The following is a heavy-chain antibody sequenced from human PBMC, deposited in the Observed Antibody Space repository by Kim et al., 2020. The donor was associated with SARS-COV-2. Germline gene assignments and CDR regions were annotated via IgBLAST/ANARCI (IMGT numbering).Heavy chain of an antibody. CDR3: ARGPTYDDTYWDAFDI. CDR2: IRSKANSYAT. Sequence: GGSLRLSCAASGFSFSDSSMHWVRQASGRGLEWVGRIRSKANSYATEYAVSVRGRFTISRDESKNTAYLQMNSLKTEDTALYYCARGPTYDDTYWDAFDIWGRGTMVTVSS. CDR1: GFSFSDSS. J-gene: IGHJ3*02. V-gene: IGHV3-73*01. D-gene: IGHD2-8*02.